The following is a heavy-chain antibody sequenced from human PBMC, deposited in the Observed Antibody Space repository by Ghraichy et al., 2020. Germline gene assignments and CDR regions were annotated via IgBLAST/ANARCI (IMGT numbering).Heavy chain of an antibody. CDR2: INPNSGGT. V-gene: IGHV1-2*02. CDR3: ARDASTIFGVVAYYGMDV. J-gene: IGHJ6*02. CDR1: GYTFTGYY. Sequence: ASVKVSCKASGYTFTGYYMHWVRQAPGQGLEWMGWINPNSGGTNYAQKFQGRVTMTRDTSISTAYMELSRLRSDDTAVYYCARDASTIFGVVAYYGMDVWGQGTTVTVSS. D-gene: IGHD3-3*01.